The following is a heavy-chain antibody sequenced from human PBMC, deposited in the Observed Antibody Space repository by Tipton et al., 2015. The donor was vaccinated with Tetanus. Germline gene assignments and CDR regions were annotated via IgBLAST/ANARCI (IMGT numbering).Heavy chain of an antibody. D-gene: IGHD3-16*01. CDR3: ARGGLLSQNYYDDNPGTPDS. Sequence: SLRLSCAASGFTFSNYWMIWVRQAPGRGLEWVANINPDGYQKYHVDSVKGRFTISRDNAKTTLYLQMNKMRAEDTAVYYCARGGLLSQNYYDDNPGTPDSWGQGTLVTVSS. J-gene: IGHJ4*02. V-gene: IGHV3-7*05. CDR1: GFTFSNYW. CDR2: INPDGYQK.